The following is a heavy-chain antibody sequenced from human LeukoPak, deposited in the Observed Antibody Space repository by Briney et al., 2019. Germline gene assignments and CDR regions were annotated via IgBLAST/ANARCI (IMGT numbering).Heavy chain of an antibody. CDR1: GFTFSSYA. D-gene: IGHD3-3*01. Sequence: PGGSLRLSCAAPGFTFSSYAMSWVRQAPGKGLEWVSAISGSGGSTYYADSVKGRFTISRDNSKNTLYLQMNSLRAEDTAVYYCAKDQGITIFGVGGYFDYWGQGTLVTVSS. CDR3: AKDQGITIFGVGGYFDY. V-gene: IGHV3-23*01. J-gene: IGHJ4*02. CDR2: ISGSGGST.